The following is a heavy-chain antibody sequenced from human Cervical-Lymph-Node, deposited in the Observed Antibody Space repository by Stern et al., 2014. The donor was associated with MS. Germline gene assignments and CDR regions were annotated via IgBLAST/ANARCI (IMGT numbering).Heavy chain of an antibody. D-gene: IGHD2-8*02. CDR3: ARAESGLYSYYFDH. CDR1: GFTVSSNY. J-gene: IGHJ4*02. V-gene: IGHV3-53*01. Sequence: EVQLVESGGGLIQPGGSLRLSCAASGFTVSSNYMAWVRQAPGKGLEWVSVIYRGNYTYYADSVKGRFTISRDNSKNTVYLQMNSLTADDTAVYYCARAESGLYSYYFDHWGQGTLVTVCS. CDR2: IYRGNYT.